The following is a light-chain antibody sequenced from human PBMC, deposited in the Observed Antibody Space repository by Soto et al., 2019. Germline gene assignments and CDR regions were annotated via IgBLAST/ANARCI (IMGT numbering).Light chain of an antibody. V-gene: IGKV1-39*01. J-gene: IGKJ1*01. Sequence: DIQMTQSPSSLSASVGDRVTITCRASQSISKYLNWYQQRPGKAPNILIYGASTLQSGVPSRFSGGGSGTDGAITISGLKNEDGSMYYCQQKFSITLTFGQGTKVDIK. CDR3: QQKFSITLT. CDR2: GAS. CDR1: QSISKY.